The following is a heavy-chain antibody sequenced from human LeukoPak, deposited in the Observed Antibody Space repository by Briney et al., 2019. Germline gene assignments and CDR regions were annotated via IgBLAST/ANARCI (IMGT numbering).Heavy chain of an antibody. CDR3: ARDRIRGDY. CDR2: ISSSGSTI. D-gene: IGHD1-14*01. V-gene: IGHV3-48*03. CDR1: GFTFSSYE. J-gene: IGHJ4*02. Sequence: GGSLRLSCAASGFTFSSYEMNWVRQAPGKGLEWVSYISSSGSTIYYADSVKGRFTISRDNAKKSLYLQMNSLRAEDTAVYYCARDRIRGDYWGQGTLVTVSS.